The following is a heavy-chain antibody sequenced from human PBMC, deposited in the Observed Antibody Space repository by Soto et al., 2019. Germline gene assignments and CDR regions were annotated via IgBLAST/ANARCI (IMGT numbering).Heavy chain of an antibody. Sequence: PGGSLRLSCAASGFRLSGHGMHWVRQAPGKGLEWVAVVSHDGIDEYYAHSVKGRFTVSRDNSKNTVYLQMNSLRDEDTAVYYCAKLCRSLGFGAMRYFDSSDSDWYLDLWGPGTLVTVSS. CDR3: AKLCRSLGFGAMRYFDSSDSDWYLDL. V-gene: IGHV3-30*18. J-gene: IGHJ2*01. CDR1: GFRLSGHG. D-gene: IGHD3-22*01. CDR2: VSHDGIDE.